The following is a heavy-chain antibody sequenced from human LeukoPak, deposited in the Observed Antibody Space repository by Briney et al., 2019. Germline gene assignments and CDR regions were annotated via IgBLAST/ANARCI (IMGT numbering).Heavy chain of an antibody. CDR3: ARALPPRGYSGYGVDY. J-gene: IGHJ4*02. Sequence: PSETLSLTCAVYGGSFSGYYWSWIRQPPGKGLEWIGEINHSGGTNYNPSLKSRVTISVDTSKNQFSLKLSSVTAADTAVYYCARALPPRGYSGYGVDYWGQGTLVTVSS. V-gene: IGHV4-34*01. D-gene: IGHD5-12*01. CDR2: INHSGGT. CDR1: GGSFSGYY.